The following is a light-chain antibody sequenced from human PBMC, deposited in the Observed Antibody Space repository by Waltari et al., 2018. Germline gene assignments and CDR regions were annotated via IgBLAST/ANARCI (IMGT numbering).Light chain of an antibody. CDR3: QQYYSTPRT. CDR2: WAS. J-gene: IGKJ1*01. V-gene: IGKV4-1*01. CDR1: QSVLYSSINKNY. Sequence: DIVMTQSPDSLAVSLGERATMDCKSSQSVLYSSINKNYLAWYQQKPGQPPKLLIYWASTRESGVPDRFSGSGSGTDFTLTISSLQAEDVAVYYCQQYYSTPRTFGQGTKVEIK.